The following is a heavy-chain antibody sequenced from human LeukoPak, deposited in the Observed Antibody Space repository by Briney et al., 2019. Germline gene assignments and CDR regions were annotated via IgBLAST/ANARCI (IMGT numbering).Heavy chain of an antibody. CDR3: ARTVCSSTSCYLSFYYYYGMDV. V-gene: IGHV1-2*02. CDR2: INPNSGGT. Sequence: ASVKVSCKASGYTFTGYYMHWVRQAPGQGLEWMGWINPNSGGTNYAQKFQGRVTMTRDTSISTAYMELSSLRSEDTAVYYCARTVCSSTSCYLSFYYYYGMDVWGQGTTVTVSS. J-gene: IGHJ6*02. D-gene: IGHD2-2*01. CDR1: GYTFTGYY.